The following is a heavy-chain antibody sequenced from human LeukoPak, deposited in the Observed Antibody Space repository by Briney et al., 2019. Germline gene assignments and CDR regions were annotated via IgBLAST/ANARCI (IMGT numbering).Heavy chain of an antibody. CDR2: ISSSGSTI. Sequence: GGSLRLSCAAYGFTFSSYEMNWVRQAPGKGLEWVSYISSSGSTIYYADSVKGRFTISRDNAKNSLYLQMNSLRAEDTAVYYWAELGITMIGGVWGKGTTVTISS. CDR3: AELGITMIGGV. J-gene: IGHJ6*04. D-gene: IGHD3-10*02. CDR1: GFTFSSYE. V-gene: IGHV3-48*03.